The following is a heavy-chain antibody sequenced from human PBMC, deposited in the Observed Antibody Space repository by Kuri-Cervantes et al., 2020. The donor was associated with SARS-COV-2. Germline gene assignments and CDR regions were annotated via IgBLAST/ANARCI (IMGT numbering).Heavy chain of an antibody. Sequence: GESLKISFAASGFTFSNSDMNWVRQAPGKGLGWVSGVSWNGSRTHYADSVKGRFIISRDNSRNFLYQQMNSLRPEDMAVYYCVRHKAAAGIVAPDWGQGTLVTVSS. CDR3: VRHKAAAGIVAPD. V-gene: IGHV3-19*01. CDR2: VSWNGSRT. CDR1: GFTFSNSD. D-gene: IGHD6-13*01. J-gene: IGHJ4*02.